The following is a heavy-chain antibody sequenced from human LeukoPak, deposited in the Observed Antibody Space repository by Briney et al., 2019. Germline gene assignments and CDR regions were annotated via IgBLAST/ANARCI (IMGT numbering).Heavy chain of an antibody. CDR3: ARAVYYDSNAYYFAD. D-gene: IGHD3-9*01. CDR2: INPQSGAT. V-gene: IGHV1-2*02. CDR1: GYTFTGYY. J-gene: IGHJ4*02. Sequence: ASVKVSCKASGYTFTGYYIHWVRQAPGQGLEWMGLINPQSGATKSAQNFQGRVPVTRDTSIMTVHMELRRLRSDDTAFYFCARAVYYDSNAYYFADWGPGTLVTVSS.